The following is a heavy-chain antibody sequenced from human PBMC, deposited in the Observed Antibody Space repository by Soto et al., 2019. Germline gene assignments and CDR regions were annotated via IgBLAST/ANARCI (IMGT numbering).Heavy chain of an antibody. CDR3: ARGDLYYYGSGSYYSWFDP. Sequence: QVQLVQSGSEVKKPGSSVKASCKASPGTFSTYAVSWVRQAPGQGLEWMGGIIPLFGTPNYAQKFQGRVTITADESTRTVYMELSSLTSEDTAVYYCARGDLYYYGSGSYYSWFDPWGQGTLVSVSS. J-gene: IGHJ5*02. CDR1: PGTFSTYA. V-gene: IGHV1-69*01. CDR2: IIPLFGTP. D-gene: IGHD3-10*01.